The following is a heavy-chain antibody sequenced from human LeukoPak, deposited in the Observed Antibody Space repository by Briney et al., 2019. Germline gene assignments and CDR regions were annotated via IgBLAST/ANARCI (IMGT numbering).Heavy chain of an antibody. CDR1: GGSISTSSYY. CDR2: IFYSGST. CDR3: ARDPSLRYYNAFDI. D-gene: IGHD3-9*01. V-gene: IGHV4-39*07. Sequence: SETLSLTCTVSGGSISTSSYYWGWVRQPPGKGLEWIGNIFYSGSTYYSPSLKSRVTISLDTSRNQFSLMLNSVTAADTAVYYCARDPSLRYYNAFDIWGQGTMVTVSS. J-gene: IGHJ3*02.